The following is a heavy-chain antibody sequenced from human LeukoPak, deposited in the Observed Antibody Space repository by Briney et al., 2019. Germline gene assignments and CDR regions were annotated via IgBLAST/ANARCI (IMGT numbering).Heavy chain of an antibody. J-gene: IGHJ4*02. V-gene: IGHV3-43*01. CDR3: AKELDTMFFDY. D-gene: IGHD3-10*02. CDR1: GFTFDRYT. Sequence: GGSLRLSCATSGFTFDRYTVHWVRQAPGKGLEWVSLAGWAGGTTYYSDSVRGRFTISRDSGKNSVYLQMNSLTTDDTAFYFCAKELDTMFFDYWGQGALVTVSS. CDR2: AGWAGGTT.